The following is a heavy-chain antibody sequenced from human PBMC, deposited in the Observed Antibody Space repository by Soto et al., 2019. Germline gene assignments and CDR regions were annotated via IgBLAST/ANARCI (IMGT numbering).Heavy chain of an antibody. D-gene: IGHD3-22*01. CDR2: IYYSGST. V-gene: IGHV4-59*01. CDR3: ARDHYYDSSGYYPSGYFDY. Sequence: SETLSLTCTVSGGSISSYYWSWIRQPPGKGLEWIGYIYYSGSTNYNPSLKSRVTISVDTSKNQFSLKLSSVTAADTAVYYCARDHYYDSSGYYPSGYFDYWGQGTLVTVSS. CDR1: GGSISSYY. J-gene: IGHJ4*02.